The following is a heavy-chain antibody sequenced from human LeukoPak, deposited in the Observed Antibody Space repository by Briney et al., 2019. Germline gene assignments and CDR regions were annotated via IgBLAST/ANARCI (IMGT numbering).Heavy chain of an antibody. J-gene: IGHJ4*02. D-gene: IGHD2-15*01. CDR2: IYSGGST. CDR1: GFTVSSNY. CDR3: ACCVGSGSCYGQYGNNFDY. V-gene: IGHV3-66*01. Sequence: PGGSLRLSCAASGFTVSSNYMSWVRQAPGKGLEWVSVIYSGGSTYYADSVKGRFTISRDNSKNTLYFQMNNLRAEDTAVYYCACCVGSGSCYGQYGNNFDYWGQGTLVTVSS.